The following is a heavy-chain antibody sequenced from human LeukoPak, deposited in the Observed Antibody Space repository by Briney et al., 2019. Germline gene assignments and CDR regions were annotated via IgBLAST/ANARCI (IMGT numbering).Heavy chain of an antibody. V-gene: IGHV6-1*01. D-gene: IGHD3-16*01. CDR1: GDSVSNKSAA. CDR3: ARGTFIQRLKWFDP. CDR2: TYYRSKWYN. J-gene: IGHJ5*02. Sequence: SQTLSLTCAISGDSVSNKSAAWNWIRQSPSRGLEWLGRTYYRSKWYNDYAVSVKSRITINADTSKNQFSLQLSSVTPDDTAIYYCARGTFIQRLKWFDPWGQGILVTVSS.